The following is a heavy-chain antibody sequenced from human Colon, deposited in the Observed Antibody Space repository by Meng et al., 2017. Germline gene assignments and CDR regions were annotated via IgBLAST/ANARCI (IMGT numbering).Heavy chain of an antibody. Sequence: QPQLQESGPGLVKPSEALSLTCSVSGGSISTSGYYWGWIRQPPGKGLEWIGSIGHSGFTYYTPSLKSRVTVSIDTSKSQFSLMLTSVTAADTAVYYCVRSRAWVRTGFDPWGQGTLVTVSS. CDR3: VRSRAWVRTGFDP. V-gene: IGHV4-39*01. D-gene: IGHD1/OR15-1a*01. CDR2: IGHSGFT. CDR1: GGSISTSGYY. J-gene: IGHJ5*02.